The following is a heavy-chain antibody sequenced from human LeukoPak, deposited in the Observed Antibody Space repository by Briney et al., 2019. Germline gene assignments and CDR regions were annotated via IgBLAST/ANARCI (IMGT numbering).Heavy chain of an antibody. CDR3: ARVGSSGTYEPSFDY. V-gene: IGHV4-59*01. CDR1: GGSISSNY. CDR2: IYYSGST. J-gene: IGHJ4*02. Sequence: SETLSLTCTVSGGSISSNYWSWIRQPPGKGLEWIGYIYYSGSTNYNPSLKSRVTISVDTSKNQFSLKLSSMTAADTAVYYCARVGSSGTYEPSFDYWGQGTQVTVSS. D-gene: IGHD3-10*01.